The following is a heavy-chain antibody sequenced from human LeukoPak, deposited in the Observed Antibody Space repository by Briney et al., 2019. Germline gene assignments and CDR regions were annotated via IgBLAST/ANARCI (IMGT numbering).Heavy chain of an antibody. Sequence: GGSLRLSCAASRFTFSTYAMSWVRQAPGKGLEWVSGLSDGGGYTYYADSVKGRFTISRDNAKNTLYLQMNSLRAEDTAIYYCATAYSTTWSFSDFWGQGTLDTVSS. CDR3: ATAYSTTWSFSDF. D-gene: IGHD6-13*01. CDR2: LSDGGGYT. V-gene: IGHV3-23*01. J-gene: IGHJ4*02. CDR1: RFTFSTYA.